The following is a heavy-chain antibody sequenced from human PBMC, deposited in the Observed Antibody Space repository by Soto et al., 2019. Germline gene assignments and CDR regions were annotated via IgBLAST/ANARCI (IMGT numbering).Heavy chain of an antibody. CDR3: ATSYGNAWYTY. V-gene: IGHV4-61*08. CDR1: GGSISSGGYY. D-gene: IGHD6-13*01. J-gene: IGHJ4*02. Sequence: SETLSLTCTVSGGSISSGGYYWSWIRHHPGKGLEWIGYIYYSGSTNYNPSLKSRVTISVDTSKNQFSLKLSSVTAADTAVYYCATSYGNAWYTYWGQGTQVTVSS. CDR2: IYYSGST.